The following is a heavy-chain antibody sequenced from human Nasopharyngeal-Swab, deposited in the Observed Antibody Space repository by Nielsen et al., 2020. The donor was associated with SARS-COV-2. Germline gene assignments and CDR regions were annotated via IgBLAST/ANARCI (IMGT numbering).Heavy chain of an antibody. CDR2: IDTSGGTT. J-gene: IGHJ4*02. CDR3: ARDSEVAYCGGDCYLDY. D-gene: IGHD2-21*02. Sequence: GESLKISCAASGFTFSSYAMSWVRQAPGKGLEWVSVIDTSGGTTFYADSVKGRFTISRDNSKNTLYLQMNSLRAEDTAVYYCARDSEVAYCGGDCYLDYWGQGTLVTVSS. CDR1: GFTFSSYA. V-gene: IGHV3-23*01.